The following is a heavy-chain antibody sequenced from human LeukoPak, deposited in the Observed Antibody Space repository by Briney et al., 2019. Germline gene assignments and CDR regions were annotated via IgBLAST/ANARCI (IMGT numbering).Heavy chain of an antibody. CDR3: ASAVYCSSSSYFAS. CDR1: GGTFSGYT. V-gene: IGHV1-69*02. Sequence: SVKVSCKASGGTFSGYTISWVRQAPGQGLEWMGRIIPILGVANYAQKFQGRVTITADKSTSTAYMELSSLRSEDTAVYYCASAVYCSSSSYFASWGQGTLVPVSS. D-gene: IGHD6-6*01. CDR2: IIPILGVA. J-gene: IGHJ4*02.